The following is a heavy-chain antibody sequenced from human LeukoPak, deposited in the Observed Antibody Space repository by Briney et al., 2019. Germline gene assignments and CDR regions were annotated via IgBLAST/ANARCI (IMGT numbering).Heavy chain of an antibody. Sequence: GGSLRLSCAASGFTFRNFAMNWVRQAPGKVLVWVSRISGDGRNINYADSVRGRFTISRDNAKNTLYLQMNTLRVEDTAVYYCTRDLMDYDVSTGSHHYYMDVWGQGTTVTVSS. D-gene: IGHD3-9*01. J-gene: IGHJ6*02. CDR1: GFTFRNFA. CDR3: TRDLMDYDVSTGSHHYYMDV. V-gene: IGHV3-74*01. CDR2: ISGDGRNI.